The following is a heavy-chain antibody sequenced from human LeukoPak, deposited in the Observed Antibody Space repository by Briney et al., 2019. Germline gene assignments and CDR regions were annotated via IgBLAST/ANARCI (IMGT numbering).Heavy chain of an antibody. CDR3: ANHLACGSTSCPPFDD. CDR1: GVTFSSSW. CDR2: IKQDGSRK. D-gene: IGHD2-2*01. V-gene: IGHV3-7*01. J-gene: IGHJ4*02. Sequence: PGGSLRLSCAASGVTFSSSWMSWVRQAPGKGLEWVANIKQDGSRKLYVDSVQGRFTISRDNAKNSLYLQMNSLRVEDTAVYYCANHLACGSTSCPPFDDWGQGTLVTVSS.